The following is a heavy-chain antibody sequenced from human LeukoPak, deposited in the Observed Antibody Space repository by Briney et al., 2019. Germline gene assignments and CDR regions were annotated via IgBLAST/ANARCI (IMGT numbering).Heavy chain of an antibody. CDR2: ITSSSSYI. D-gene: IGHD3-22*01. CDR3: VRDGHDSSGYYWAWSFDL. Sequence: GGSLRLSCAASGFTFSSYSMNWVRQSPGKGLEWVSSITSSSSYIYYADSVKGRFTNSRDNAKDSLYLQMNSLRAEDTAVYYCVRDGHDSSGYYWAWSFDLWGRGTLVTVSS. V-gene: IGHV3-21*01. J-gene: IGHJ2*01. CDR1: GFTFSSYS.